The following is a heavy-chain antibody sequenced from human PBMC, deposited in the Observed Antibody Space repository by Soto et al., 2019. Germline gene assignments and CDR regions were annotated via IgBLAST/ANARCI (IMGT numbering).Heavy chain of an antibody. Sequence: ASVKVSCKASGYTFTSYAMHWVRQAPGQRLEWMGWINAGNGNTKYSQKFQGRVTITRDTSASTAYMELRSLRSDDTAVYYCARGPPSYYDSSGYYKYFDYWGQGTLVTVSS. CDR2: INAGNGNT. D-gene: IGHD3-22*01. CDR1: GYTFTSYA. V-gene: IGHV1-3*01. J-gene: IGHJ4*02. CDR3: ARGPPSYYDSSGYYKYFDY.